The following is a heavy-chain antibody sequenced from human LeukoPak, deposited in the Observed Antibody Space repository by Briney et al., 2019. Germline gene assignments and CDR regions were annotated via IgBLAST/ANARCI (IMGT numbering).Heavy chain of an antibody. D-gene: IGHD1-26*01. CDR1: GGSISSGIYY. CDR3: ARGKWELPYYFDY. CDR2: IYTSGST. J-gene: IGHJ4*02. Sequence: SETLSLTCTVSGGSISSGIYYWSWIRQPAGKGLEWIGRIYTSGSTNYNPSLKSRVTISVDTSKNQFSLKLSSVTAADTAVYYCARGKWELPYYFDYWGQGTLVTVSS. V-gene: IGHV4-61*02.